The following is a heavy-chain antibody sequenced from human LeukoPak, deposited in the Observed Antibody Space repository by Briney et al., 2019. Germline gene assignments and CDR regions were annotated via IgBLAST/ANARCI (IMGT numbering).Heavy chain of an antibody. J-gene: IGHJ4*02. V-gene: IGHV4-34*01. D-gene: IGHD1-1*01. CDR1: GGSFSGYH. Sequence: PSETLSLTCAVSGGSFSGYHCSWIRQPPGERLEWIGGIHPSGSTNYNPSLQSRVTLSLDTSKNQFSLKLSSVTAADTAVYYCARGLDHAKTGDWGQGTLVIVSS. CDR2: IHPSGST. CDR3: ARGLDHAKTGD.